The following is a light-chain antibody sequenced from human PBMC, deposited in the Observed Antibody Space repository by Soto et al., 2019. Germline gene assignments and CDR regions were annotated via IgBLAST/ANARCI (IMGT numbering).Light chain of an antibody. Sequence: IVMTQNPLSSPVTLGQPASISCRSSQSLVHGNGNTYLSWLQQRPGQPPRLLIERISNRVSGVPDRFSGSGAGTEFTLKISRVEAEDVGIYYCLQAKQFPWTFGQGTRV. CDR2: RIS. J-gene: IGKJ1*01. V-gene: IGKV2-24*01. CDR3: LQAKQFPWT. CDR1: QSLVHGNGNTY.